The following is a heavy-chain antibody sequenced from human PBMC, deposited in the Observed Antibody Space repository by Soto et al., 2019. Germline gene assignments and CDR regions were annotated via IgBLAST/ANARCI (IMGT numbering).Heavy chain of an antibody. CDR3: ARHTPAISISDH. Sequence: QLQLQESGPGLVKPSETLSLTCTVSGGSISSSSYYWGWIRQPPGKGLEWIGSIYYSGSTYYNPSLKSRVTISVDTSKNQFSLKLSSLTAADPAVYYCARHTPAISISDHWGQGTLVTVSS. J-gene: IGHJ4*02. D-gene: IGHD2-15*01. CDR2: IYYSGST. V-gene: IGHV4-39*01. CDR1: GGSISSSSYY.